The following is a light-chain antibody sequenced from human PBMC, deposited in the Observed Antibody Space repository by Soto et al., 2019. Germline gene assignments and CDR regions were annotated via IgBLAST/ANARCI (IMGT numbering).Light chain of an antibody. V-gene: IGLV1-47*02. CDR2: SNN. CDR1: SSNIGSNY. CDR3: AAWDDSLSGPRV. J-gene: IGLJ3*02. Sequence: QSVLTQPPSASGTPGQRVTISCSGSSSNIGSNYVYWYQQLPGTAPKLLIYSNNQRPSGVPDRFSGSKSGTSASLAISGLRSEDEAEYYCAAWDDSLSGPRVFGGGTKLTVL.